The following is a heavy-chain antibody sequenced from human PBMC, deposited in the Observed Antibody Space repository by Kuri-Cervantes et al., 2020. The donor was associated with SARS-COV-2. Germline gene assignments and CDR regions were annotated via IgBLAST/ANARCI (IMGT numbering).Heavy chain of an antibody. J-gene: IGHJ6*03. CDR1: GFTFSDYD. CDR3: ARNHSMDV. Sequence: LSLTCASSGFTFSDYDMHWVRQAPGKGLERVAVIWYDGRNTYYTGSVKGRFTISRDNSKNMLYLEVNSLRAEDTAVYYCARNHSMDVWGTGTAVTVSS. CDR2: IWYDGRNT. V-gene: IGHV3-33*08.